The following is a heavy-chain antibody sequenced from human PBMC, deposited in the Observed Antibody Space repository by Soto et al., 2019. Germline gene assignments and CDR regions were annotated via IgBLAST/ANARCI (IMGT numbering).Heavy chain of an antibody. V-gene: IGHV3-23*01. CDR3: ATNLFDY. CDR2: ISSSGSST. J-gene: IGHJ4*02. CDR1: GLTFSSYA. Sequence: GGSLRLSCAASGLTFSSYAMNWVRQAPGKGLEWVATISSSGSSTYYADCVKGRFTISRDNSKNTLWLQMNSLRAEDTALYHCATNLFDYRGQGTLVTVSS. D-gene: IGHD2-8*01.